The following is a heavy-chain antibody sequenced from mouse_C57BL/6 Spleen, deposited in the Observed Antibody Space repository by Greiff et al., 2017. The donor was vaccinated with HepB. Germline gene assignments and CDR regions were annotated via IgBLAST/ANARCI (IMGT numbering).Heavy chain of an antibody. CDR2: ISYDGSN. CDR3: ARDQSNYDAMDY. Sequence: VQLKESGPGLVKPSQSLSLTCSVTGYSITSGYYWNWIRQFPGNKLEWMGYISYDGSNNYNPSLKNRISITRDTSKNQFFLKLNSVTTEDTATYYCARDQSNYDAMDYWGQGTSVTVSS. D-gene: IGHD2-5*01. CDR1: GYSITSGYY. V-gene: IGHV3-6*01. J-gene: IGHJ4*01.